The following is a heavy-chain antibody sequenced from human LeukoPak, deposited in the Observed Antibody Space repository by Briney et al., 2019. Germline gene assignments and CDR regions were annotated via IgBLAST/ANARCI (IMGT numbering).Heavy chain of an antibody. CDR2: ISTYSGTT. CDR1: GHTFTGYY. J-gene: IGHJ4*02. Sequence: GASVKVSCKASGHTFTGYYMHWVRQAPGQGLEWMGWISTYSGTTNYAHNLQGRLTMTTDTSTSTAYMELRNLKSDDTAVYYCARRAGAYSHPYDYWGQGTLVTVSS. CDR3: ARRAGAYSHPYDY. D-gene: IGHD4/OR15-4a*01. V-gene: IGHV1-18*04.